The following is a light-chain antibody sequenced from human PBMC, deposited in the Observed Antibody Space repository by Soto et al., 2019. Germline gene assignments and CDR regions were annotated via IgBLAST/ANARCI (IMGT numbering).Light chain of an antibody. CDR1: ASDIGYYNF. CDR3: ASYTGTDTPCV. CDR2: DVS. V-gene: IGLV2-14*03. Sequence: QSALTQPASVSGSLGQSITISCTGAASDIGYYNFVSWYQQHPATAPKLIIYDVSHRPSGISFRFSGSKSGNTAALTISGLRAEDEAAYYCASYTGTDTPCVCGGGTKLTVL. J-gene: IGLJ3*02.